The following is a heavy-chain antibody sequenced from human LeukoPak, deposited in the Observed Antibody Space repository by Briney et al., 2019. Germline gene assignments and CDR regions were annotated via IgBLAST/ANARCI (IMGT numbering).Heavy chain of an antibody. CDR3: ARGTVGATRSHFDY. D-gene: IGHD1-26*01. Sequence: VASVKVSCKASGGTFSSYAISWVRRAPGQGLEWMGGIIPIFGTANYAQKFQGRVTITTDESTSTAYMELSSLRSEDTAVYYCARGTVGATRSHFDYWGQGTLVTVSS. V-gene: IGHV1-69*05. CDR2: IIPIFGTA. J-gene: IGHJ4*02. CDR1: GGTFSSYA.